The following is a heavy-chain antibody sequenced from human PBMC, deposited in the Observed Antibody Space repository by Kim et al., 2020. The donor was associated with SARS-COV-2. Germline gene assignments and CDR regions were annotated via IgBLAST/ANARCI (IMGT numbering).Heavy chain of an antibody. Sequence: SETLSLTCAVYGGSFSGYYWSWIRQPPGKGLEWIGEINHSGSTNYNPSLKSRVTISVDTSKNQFSLKLSSVTAADTAVYYCARRVQSVVAAKNNWFDPWGQGTLVTVSS. CDR1: GGSFSGYY. CDR2: INHSGST. D-gene: IGHD2-15*01. J-gene: IGHJ5*02. V-gene: IGHV4-34*01. CDR3: ARRVQSVVAAKNNWFDP.